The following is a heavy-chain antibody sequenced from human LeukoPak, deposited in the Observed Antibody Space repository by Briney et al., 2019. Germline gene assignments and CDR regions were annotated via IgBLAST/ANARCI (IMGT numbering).Heavy chain of an antibody. V-gene: IGHV4-31*03. CDR2: ISYTGNP. CDR1: GDSISSRDYY. Sequence: SQTLSLTCSVSGDSISSRDYYWTWIPQHPGKALEWVGFISYTGNPYYNPSLRSRLNISIDTSKNQFSLRLSPATAADTAVYYCCGGSGTYYNFDYWGQGTLLTVSS. J-gene: IGHJ4*02. D-gene: IGHD3-10*01. CDR3: CGGSGTYYNFDY.